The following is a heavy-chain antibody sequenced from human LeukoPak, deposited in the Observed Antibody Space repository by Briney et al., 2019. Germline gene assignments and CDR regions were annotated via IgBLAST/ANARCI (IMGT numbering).Heavy chain of an antibody. V-gene: IGHV3-30*18. CDR3: AKDGAAAGTFDY. CDR1: GFTFSSYA. CDR2: ISYDGTDK. D-gene: IGHD6-13*01. Sequence: GGSMRLSCAASGFTFSSYAMQWVRQAPGRGLEWVAVISYDGTDKYYVDSVKGRFTISRDNSKNTLYLQMNSLRAEDTAVYYCAKDGAAAGTFDYWGQGTPVTVSS. J-gene: IGHJ4*02.